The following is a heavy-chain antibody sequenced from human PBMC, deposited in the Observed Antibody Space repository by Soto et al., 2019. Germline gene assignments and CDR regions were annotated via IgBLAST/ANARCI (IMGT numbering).Heavy chain of an antibody. J-gene: IGHJ3*02. D-gene: IGHD3-3*01. V-gene: IGHV1-8*01. CDR3: ARGRYDFWSGDYAFDI. CDR2: MNPNSGNT. CDR1: GYTFTSYD. Sequence: ASVKVSCKASGYTFTSYDINWVRQATGQGLEWMGWMNPNSGNTGYAQKFQGRVTMTRNTSISTAYMELSSLRSEETAVYYCARGRYDFWSGDYAFDIWGQGTMVTVSS.